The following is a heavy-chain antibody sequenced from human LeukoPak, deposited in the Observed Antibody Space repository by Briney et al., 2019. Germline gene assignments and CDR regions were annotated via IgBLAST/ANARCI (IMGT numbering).Heavy chain of an antibody. Sequence: GESLKISCKGSGYSFTSYWIGWVRQMPGKGLEWMGIIYPGDSDTRYSPSFQGQVTISADKSISTAHLQWSSLKASDTAMYYCASRLVGATGTFLQCFQHWGQGTLVTVSS. CDR2: IYPGDSDT. CDR1: GYSFTSYW. J-gene: IGHJ1*01. V-gene: IGHV5-51*01. CDR3: ASRLVGATGTFLQCFQH. D-gene: IGHD1-26*01.